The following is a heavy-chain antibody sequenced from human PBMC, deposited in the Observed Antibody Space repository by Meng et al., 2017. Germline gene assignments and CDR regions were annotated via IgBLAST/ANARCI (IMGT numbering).Heavy chain of an antibody. CDR3: AKDRAYYYDSSLAEAFDI. CDR1: GFTFSSYA. D-gene: IGHD3-22*01. V-gene: IGHV3-23*01. Sequence: GGSLRLSCAASGFTFSSYAMSWVRQAPGKGREWVSAISGSGGSTYYADSVKGRFTISGDNSKNTLYLQMNSLRAEDTAVYYCAKDRAYYYDSSLAEAFDIWGQGTMVTVSS. CDR2: ISGSGGST. J-gene: IGHJ3*02.